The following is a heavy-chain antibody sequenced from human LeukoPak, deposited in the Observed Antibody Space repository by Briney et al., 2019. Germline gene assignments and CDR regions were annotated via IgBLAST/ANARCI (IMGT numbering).Heavy chain of an antibody. Sequence: GGSLRLSCAASGFTFSSYGMSWVRQAPGKGLEWVSAISGSGGSTYYADSVKGRFTISRDNAKNSLYLQMNSLRAEDTAVYYCASGITMVRGVIITRFSDYWGQGTLVTVSS. J-gene: IGHJ4*02. V-gene: IGHV3-23*01. CDR2: ISGSGGST. D-gene: IGHD3-10*01. CDR1: GFTFSSYG. CDR3: ASGITMVRGVIITRFSDY.